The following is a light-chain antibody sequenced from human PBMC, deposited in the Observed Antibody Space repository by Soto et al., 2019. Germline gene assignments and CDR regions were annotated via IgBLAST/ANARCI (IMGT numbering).Light chain of an antibody. Sequence: DIVLTQSPGTLSLSPGERATLSCRASQSVSSNHLAWYQQKPGQAPRLLIYGASSRATGIPDRFSGSGSGTDFTLTINRLEPEDFAVYYCQQYGDLPWTFGQGTKVDIK. CDR2: GAS. J-gene: IGKJ1*01. V-gene: IGKV3-20*01. CDR1: QSVSSNH. CDR3: QQYGDLPWT.